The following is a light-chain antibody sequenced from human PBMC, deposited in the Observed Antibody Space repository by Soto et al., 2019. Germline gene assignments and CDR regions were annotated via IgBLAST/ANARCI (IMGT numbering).Light chain of an antibody. V-gene: IGKV3-20*01. Sequence: EVVLTQSPGTLSLSPGERATLSCRASQSVSSSYLAWHQQKPGQAPRLLIYGTSSRATGIPDRFSGSGSGTDFTLTISRLAPEDFAVYYCQQYGSSPYTFGQGTKLEIK. J-gene: IGKJ2*01. CDR3: QQYGSSPYT. CDR2: GTS. CDR1: QSVSSSY.